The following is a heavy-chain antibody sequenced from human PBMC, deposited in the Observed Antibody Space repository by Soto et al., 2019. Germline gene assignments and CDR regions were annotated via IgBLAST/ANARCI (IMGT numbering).Heavy chain of an antibody. CDR3: ARARYQLLHPYYYGMDV. CDR2: IHYSGSI. CDR1: GGSISSYY. D-gene: IGHD2-2*01. J-gene: IGHJ6*02. Sequence: QVQLQESGPGLVKPSETLSLTCTVSGGSISSYYWSWIRQSPGKGLEWIGYIHYSGSIKSNPSLKSRVTISVDTSRNQVSLKLSSVTAADSAVYFCARARYQLLHPYYYGMDVWGQGTTVTVSS. V-gene: IGHV4-59*01.